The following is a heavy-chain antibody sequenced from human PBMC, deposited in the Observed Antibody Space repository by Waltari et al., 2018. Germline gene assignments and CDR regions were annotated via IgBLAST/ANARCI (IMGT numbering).Heavy chain of an antibody. Sequence: EVQLEESGGGLLQPGGSLRLSCAASGFTVSSNDMSWVRQAPGKGLEWVSVIYSGGSIYYADSVKGRFTISRGNSKNTVYLQMNSLRVEDTAVYYCAREAPGYFDLWGRGTLVTVSS. V-gene: IGHV3-53*01. CDR1: GFTVSSND. J-gene: IGHJ2*01. CDR3: AREAPGYFDL. CDR2: IYSGGSI.